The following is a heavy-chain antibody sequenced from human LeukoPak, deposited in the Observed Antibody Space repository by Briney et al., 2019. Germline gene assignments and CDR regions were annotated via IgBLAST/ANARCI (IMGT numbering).Heavy chain of an antibody. V-gene: IGHV3-30*18. CDR3: AKGGGTTVLTPVHY. D-gene: IGHD4-23*01. Sequence: PGGSLRLSCAASGFTLSSNGMHWVRQAPGKGLEWVAVLSYDGSNEYYADSVRGRFTISRDNSNNTLYLQMNSLRAEDTAVYYCAKGGGTTVLTPVHYWGQGTLVTVSS. CDR1: GFTLSSNG. CDR2: LSYDGSNE. J-gene: IGHJ4*02.